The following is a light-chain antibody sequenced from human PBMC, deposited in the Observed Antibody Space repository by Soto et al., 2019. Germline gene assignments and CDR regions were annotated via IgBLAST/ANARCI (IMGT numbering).Light chain of an antibody. CDR2: KAS. CDR1: QSVSTW. Sequence: DINMTHSPSTLSASVGYIFTITCLSSQSVSTWLAWDQQKPGKAPKLLIYKASNLESGAPSRFTGSGSGTEFTLTIRSLQPDDFATYSCQQYNSWTFGHGTKVDI. V-gene: IGKV1-5*03. J-gene: IGKJ1*01. CDR3: QQYNSWT.